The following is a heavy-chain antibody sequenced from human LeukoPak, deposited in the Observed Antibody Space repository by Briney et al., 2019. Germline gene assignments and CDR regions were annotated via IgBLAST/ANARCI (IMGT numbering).Heavy chain of an antibody. Sequence: GGSLRLSCVASGFTSEDYGMSWVRQPAGKGLEWVSSINWHGGSTHYAESVKGRFTISRDNAKNSLFLQMNSLRAEDTALYYCARANYSPYYFDYWGQGTLVTVSS. CDR3: ARANYSPYYFDY. CDR2: INWHGGST. CDR1: GFTSEDYG. J-gene: IGHJ4*02. D-gene: IGHD4-11*01. V-gene: IGHV3-20*04.